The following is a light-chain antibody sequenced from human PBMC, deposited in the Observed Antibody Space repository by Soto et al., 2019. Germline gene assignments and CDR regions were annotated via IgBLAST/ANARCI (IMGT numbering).Light chain of an antibody. CDR3: QQYNNWPMWT. J-gene: IGKJ1*01. Sequence: EIVMTQSPATLSVSPGERDTLSCSASQSVGSDLAWYQQKPGQAPRLVIYDMFTRATGVPTRISGSGSGTEFTLTINCLQSEDFAVYYCQQYNNWPMWTFGQGTMVDVK. V-gene: IGKV3D-15*01. CDR1: QSVGSD. CDR2: DMF.